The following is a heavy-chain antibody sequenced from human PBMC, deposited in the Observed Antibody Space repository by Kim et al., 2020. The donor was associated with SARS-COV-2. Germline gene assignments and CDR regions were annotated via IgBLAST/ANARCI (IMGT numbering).Heavy chain of an antibody. J-gene: IGHJ6*02. Sequence: GGSLRLSCAASGFTFSDYYMSWIRQAPGKGLEWVSYISSSGSTIYYADSVKGRFTISRDNAKNSLYLQMNSLRAEDTAVYYCARDLSRGSGSFYYYYGMDVWGQGTTVTVSS. CDR3: ARDLSRGSGSFYYYYGMDV. V-gene: IGHV3-11*04. CDR2: ISSSGSTI. CDR1: GFTFSDYY. D-gene: IGHD3-10*01.